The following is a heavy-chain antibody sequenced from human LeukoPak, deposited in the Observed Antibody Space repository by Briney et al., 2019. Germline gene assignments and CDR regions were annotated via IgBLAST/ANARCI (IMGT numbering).Heavy chain of an antibody. CDR2: IYYSGST. D-gene: IGHD3-22*01. V-gene: IGHV4-59*12. CDR3: ARDGDYYDSSGYYYGMMNAFDI. CDR1: GGSISSYY. Sequence: NSSETLSLTCTVSGGSISSYYWSWIRQPPGKGLEWIGYIYYSGSTNYNPSLKSRVTISVDTSKNQFSLKLSSVTAADTAVYYCARDGDYYDSSGYYYGMMNAFDIWGQGTMVTVSS. J-gene: IGHJ3*02.